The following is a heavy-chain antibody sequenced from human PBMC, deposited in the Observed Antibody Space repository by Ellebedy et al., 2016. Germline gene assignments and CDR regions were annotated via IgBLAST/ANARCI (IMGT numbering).Heavy chain of an antibody. CDR1: GYTFTSYG. CDR3: ARDLGSTSCSIFDY. V-gene: IGHV1-18*01. Sequence: ASVKVSCXASGYTFTSYGISWVRQAPGQGLEWMGWISAYNGNTNYAQKLQGRVTMTTDTSTSTAYMELRSLRSDDTAVYYCARDLGSTSCSIFDYWGQGTLVTVSS. D-gene: IGHD2-2*01. CDR2: ISAYNGNT. J-gene: IGHJ4*02.